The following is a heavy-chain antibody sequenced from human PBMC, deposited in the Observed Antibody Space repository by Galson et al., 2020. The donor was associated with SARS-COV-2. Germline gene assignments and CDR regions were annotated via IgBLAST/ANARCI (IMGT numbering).Heavy chain of an antibody. V-gene: IGHV5-10-1*01. CDR3: ARLGNSHLGMDV. CDR2: IDPSDPYT. D-gene: IGHD4-4*01. J-gene: IGHJ6*02. Sequence: TVSCHGPGYSLTSYWISWVRQMPGKGLAWMGRIDPSDPYTNYSPSFQGHVCISADKSISTAYLQWSSLKASGTAVYYCARLGNSHLGMDVWGQGTTVTVSS. CDR1: GYSLTSYW.